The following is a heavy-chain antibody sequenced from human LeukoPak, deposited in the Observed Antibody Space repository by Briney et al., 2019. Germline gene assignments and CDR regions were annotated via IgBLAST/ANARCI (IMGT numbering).Heavy chain of an antibody. D-gene: IGHD6-19*01. CDR1: GFTFSSYD. CDR3: ARGRPGSGWGTLAFDI. J-gene: IGHJ4*02. CDR2: TGTTGDT. V-gene: IGHV3-13*01. Sequence: GGSLRLSCAASGFTFSSYDMHWVRHATGKGLEWVSGTGTTGDTYYPGSVKGRFTISRENAKNSLYLQMSSLRAGDTAVYFCARGRPGSGWGTLAFDIWGQGTLVTVSS.